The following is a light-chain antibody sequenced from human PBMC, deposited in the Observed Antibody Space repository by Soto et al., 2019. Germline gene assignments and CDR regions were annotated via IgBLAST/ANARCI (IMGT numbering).Light chain of an antibody. CDR3: QQYNNWPQIT. J-gene: IGKJ5*01. CDR1: QSIGSD. Sequence: EIVMTQSPAALSVSPGERATLFCRASQSIGSDLAWYQQKPGQAPRLLIHGASTRATGVPARFDGSGSGTDFTLTISSLQSEDFAVYYCQQYNNWPQITFGQGTRLEIK. CDR2: GAS. V-gene: IGKV3-15*01.